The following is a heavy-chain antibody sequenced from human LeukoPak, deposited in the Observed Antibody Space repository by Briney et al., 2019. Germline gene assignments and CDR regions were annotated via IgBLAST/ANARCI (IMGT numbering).Heavy chain of an antibody. Sequence: SETLSLTCAVSGYSISSGYYWSWIRQSPGKGLEWIATINHSGETYYNPSPKSRATISVDTSKNQFSLKLSSVTAAGTAVYYCARYTANKSGYSFDFWGQGTLVTVSS. J-gene: IGHJ4*02. D-gene: IGHD3-22*01. V-gene: IGHV4-38-2*01. CDR1: GYSISSGYY. CDR3: ARYTANKSGYSFDF. CDR2: INHSGET.